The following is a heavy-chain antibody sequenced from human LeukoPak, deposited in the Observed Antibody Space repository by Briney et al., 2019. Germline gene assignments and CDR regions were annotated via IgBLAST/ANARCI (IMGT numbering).Heavy chain of an antibody. CDR3: ARDYYDSSGYSNDAFDI. Sequence: GASVKVSCKASGGTFSSYAISWVRQAPGQGLEWMGRIIPIFGIANYAQKFQGRVTITADKSTSTAYMELSSLRSEDTAVYYCARDYYDSSGYSNDAFDIWGQGTMVTVSS. CDR1: GGTFSSYA. D-gene: IGHD3-22*01. CDR2: IIPIFGIA. J-gene: IGHJ3*02. V-gene: IGHV1-69*04.